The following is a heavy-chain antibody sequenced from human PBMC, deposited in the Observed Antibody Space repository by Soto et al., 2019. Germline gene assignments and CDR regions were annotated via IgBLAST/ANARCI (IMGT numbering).Heavy chain of an antibody. Sequence: QVQIQQWGAGLLKPSETLSLTCAVYGGSFSDFHWSWIRQPPGKGLEWIAEINHRGNTNYHPSLMSRVTMSDDTSQNQFSLKMTSVTAADTAVYYCARTHYAMDVWDKGTTVTVSS. J-gene: IGHJ6*04. V-gene: IGHV4-34*01. CDR3: ARTHYAMDV. CDR2: INHRGNT. CDR1: GGSFSDFH.